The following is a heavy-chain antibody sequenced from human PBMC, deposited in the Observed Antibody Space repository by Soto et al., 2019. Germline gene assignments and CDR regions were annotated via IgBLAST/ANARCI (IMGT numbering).Heavy chain of an antibody. J-gene: IGHJ4*02. V-gene: IGHV4-61*03. CDR2: IYYSGST. CDR1: GGSVSRGSYY. CDR3: AKYRRKEAEGFTLDY. D-gene: IGHD6-13*01. Sequence: SETLSLTCTVSGGSVSRGSYYWSWIRQPPGKGLEWIGYIYYSGSTNYNPSLKSRVTISVDTSKNHFALKLSSVTAADTAVYYCAKYRRKEAEGFTLDYWGRGTLVTVSS.